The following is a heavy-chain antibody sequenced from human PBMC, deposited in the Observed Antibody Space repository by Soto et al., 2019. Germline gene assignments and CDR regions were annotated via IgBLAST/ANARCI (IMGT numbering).Heavy chain of an antibody. Sequence: QVHLEQWGAGLLKPSETLSLTCAVYGGSLSGYFWSWVRQPPGKGLEWIGEINHSGSTNYNPSIKSRVTISADTSKHQFSLRLSSVTAADSAIYYCASYHYYDFWIGSRHYMDVWGKGTTVSVSS. CDR3: ASYHYYDFWIGSRHYMDV. D-gene: IGHD3-3*01. CDR1: GGSLSGYF. V-gene: IGHV4-34*01. CDR2: INHSGST. J-gene: IGHJ6*03.